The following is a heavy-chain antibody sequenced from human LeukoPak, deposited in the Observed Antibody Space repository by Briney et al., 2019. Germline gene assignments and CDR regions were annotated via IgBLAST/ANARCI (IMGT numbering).Heavy chain of an antibody. CDR1: GGTFSSYA. J-gene: IGHJ5*02. Sequence: SVKVSCKASGGTFSSYAISWVRQAPGQGLEWMGGVIPIFGTANYAQKFQGRVTITADESTSTAYMELSSLRSEDTAVYYCARDRVHTRGYCSSTSCYPFYWFDPWGQGTLVTVSS. CDR2: VIPIFGTA. CDR3: ARDRVHTRGYCSSTSCYPFYWFDP. D-gene: IGHD2-2*01. V-gene: IGHV1-69*01.